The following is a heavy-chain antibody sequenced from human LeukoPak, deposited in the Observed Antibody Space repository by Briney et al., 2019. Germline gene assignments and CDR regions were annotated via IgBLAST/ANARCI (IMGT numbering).Heavy chain of an antibody. J-gene: IGHJ4*02. Sequence: PSETLSLTCAVYGGSFSGYYWSWIRQPPGKGLEWIGEINHSGSTNYNPSLKSRVTISVDTSKNQFSLKLSSVTAADTAVYYWARGGRYGDYGIDYWGQGTLVTVSS. CDR2: INHSGST. CDR1: GGSFSGYY. CDR3: ARGGRYGDYGIDY. V-gene: IGHV4-34*01. D-gene: IGHD4-17*01.